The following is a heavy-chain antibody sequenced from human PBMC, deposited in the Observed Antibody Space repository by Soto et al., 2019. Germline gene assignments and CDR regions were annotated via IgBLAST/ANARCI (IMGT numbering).Heavy chain of an antibody. J-gene: IGHJ6*02. D-gene: IGHD6-13*01. CDR3: ERPIIAAAGTYGMDV. CDR2: IIPIFGTA. CDR1: GGTFSSYA. V-gene: IGHV1-69*01. Sequence: QVQLVQSGAEVKKPGSSVKVSCKASGGTFSSYAISWVRQAPGQGLEWMGGIIPIFGTANYAQKFQGRVTITADESTSTVSMELSRLRPEATDVYYCERPIIAAAGTYGMDVWGQGTTVTVSS.